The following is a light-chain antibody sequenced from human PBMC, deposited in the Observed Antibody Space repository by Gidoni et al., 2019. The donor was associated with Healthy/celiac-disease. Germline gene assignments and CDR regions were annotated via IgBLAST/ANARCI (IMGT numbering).Light chain of an antibody. J-gene: IGKJ5*01. Sequence: MALTQSPATLSLSPGERATLSCRASQSVSSYLAWYQQKPGQAPRLLIYDASNRATGIPARFSGSGSGTDFTLTISSLEPEDFAVYYCQQRSNWPPLFGQGTRLEIK. V-gene: IGKV3-11*01. CDR1: QSVSSY. CDR3: QQRSNWPPL. CDR2: DAS.